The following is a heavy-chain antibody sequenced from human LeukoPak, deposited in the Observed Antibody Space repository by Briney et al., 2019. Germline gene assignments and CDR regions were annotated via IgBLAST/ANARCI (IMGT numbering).Heavy chain of an antibody. J-gene: IGHJ4*02. Sequence: SETLSLTCTVSGDTISTSFYYWDWIRQPPGKGLEWIGGIFHSGTTYYNPSLKSRVTISVDRSKNQFSLKLSSVTAADTAVYYCAGVAVAGIYYFDYWGQGTLVTVSS. V-gene: IGHV4-39*07. CDR2: IFHSGTT. CDR1: GDTISTSFYY. CDR3: AGVAVAGIYYFDY. D-gene: IGHD6-19*01.